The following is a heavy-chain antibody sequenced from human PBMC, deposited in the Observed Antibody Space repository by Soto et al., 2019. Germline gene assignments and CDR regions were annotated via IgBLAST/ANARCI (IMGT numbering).Heavy chain of an antibody. CDR3: ARHAVITSVGGIVSNSLLF. V-gene: IGHV5-10-1*01. CDR1: GYRFSSYW. D-gene: IGHD3-16*02. Sequence: GESLKISCQGSGYRFSSYWITWVRQKSGKGLDWMGRIDPSGSYTNYSASFEGHVTISADKANSTAYLQWSSLKASDSAMYYCARHAVITSVGGIVSNSLLFWGQTTLVT. J-gene: IGHJ4*02. CDR2: IDPSGSYT.